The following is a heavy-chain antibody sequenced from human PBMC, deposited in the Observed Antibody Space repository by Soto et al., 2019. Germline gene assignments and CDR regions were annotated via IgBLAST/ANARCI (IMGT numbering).Heavy chain of an antibody. V-gene: IGHV3-23*01. CDR1: GFTFSSYA. CDR2: ISGSGGST. Sequence: EVQLLESGGGLVQPGGSLRLSCAASGFTFSSYAMSWVRQAPGKGLEWVSAISGSGGSTYYADSVKGRFTISRDNSKNTLYLQINSLRAEDTAVYYCAKYIPLGYCSGGSCYHFDYWGQGTLVTGSS. CDR3: AKYIPLGYCSGGSCYHFDY. D-gene: IGHD2-15*01. J-gene: IGHJ4*02.